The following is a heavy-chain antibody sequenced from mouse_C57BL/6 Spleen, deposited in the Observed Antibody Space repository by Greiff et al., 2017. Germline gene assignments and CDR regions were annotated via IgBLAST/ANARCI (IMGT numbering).Heavy chain of an antibody. Sequence: EVQLQQSVAELVRPGASVKLSCTASGFNIKNTYMHWVKQRPEQGLEWIGRIDPANGNTKYAPKFQGKATITADKSSNTAYLQLSSLTSEDTAIYYGAPDYYGRSYYAMDYWGQGTSVTVAS. J-gene: IGHJ4*01. CDR3: APDYYGRSYYAMDY. CDR1: GFNIKNTY. V-gene: IGHV14-3*01. D-gene: IGHD1-1*01. CDR2: IDPANGNT.